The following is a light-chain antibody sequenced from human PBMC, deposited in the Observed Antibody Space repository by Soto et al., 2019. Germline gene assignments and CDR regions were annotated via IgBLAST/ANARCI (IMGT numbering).Light chain of an antibody. CDR3: QQYNDWPPLT. Sequence: EIVLTQSPATLSLSPGERATLSCRASQSVSTYLAWFQQVPGQAPRLLIYAASSRATGIPDRFSGSGSGTEFTLSISSLQSEDSAVYYCQQYNDWPPLTFGGGTKVDIK. J-gene: IGKJ4*01. V-gene: IGKV3D-15*01. CDR2: AAS. CDR1: QSVSTY.